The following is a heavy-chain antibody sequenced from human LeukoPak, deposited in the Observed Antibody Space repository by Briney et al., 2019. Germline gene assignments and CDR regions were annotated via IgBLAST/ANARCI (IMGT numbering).Heavy chain of an antibody. D-gene: IGHD6-19*01. J-gene: IGHJ3*01. Sequence: ASVKVSCKASGYTFTNYAIGWVRQAPGQGLEWMGWVSAHNGNTMYAPRFQGRVTMTTDTGTRTAYVELRSLRFDDTAVYYCARHFSSGWPLHAFDFWGQGTVLTVSS. CDR1: GYTFTNYA. V-gene: IGHV1-18*01. CDR2: VSAHNGNT. CDR3: ARHFSSGWPLHAFDF.